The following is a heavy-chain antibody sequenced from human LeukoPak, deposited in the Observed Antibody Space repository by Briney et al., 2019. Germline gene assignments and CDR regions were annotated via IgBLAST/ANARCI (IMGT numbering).Heavy chain of an antibody. CDR1: GFTFSSYT. CDR3: AKLDRRITMIVVVTAFDI. J-gene: IGHJ3*02. D-gene: IGHD3-22*01. CDR2: ISGSSYYI. Sequence: PGGSLRLSCVASGFTFSSYTVNWVRQTPGKGLEWVSSISGSSYYIYYADSVRGRFTISRDNSKNTLYLQMNSLRAEDTAVYYCAKLDRRITMIVVVTAFDIWGQGTMVTVSS. V-gene: IGHV3-21*04.